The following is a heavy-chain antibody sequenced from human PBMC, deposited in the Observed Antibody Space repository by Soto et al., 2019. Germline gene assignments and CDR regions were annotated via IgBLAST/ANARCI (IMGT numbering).Heavy chain of an antibody. CDR2: IWYDGSNK. CDR3: ARDLNDSSGYHPPPLGY. Sequence: GGSLRLSCAASGFTFSSYGMHWVRQAPGKGLEWVAVIWYDGSNKYYADSVKGRFTISRDNSKNTLYLQMNSLRAEDTAVYYCARDLNDSSGYHPPPLGYWGQGTLVTVSS. CDR1: GFTFSSYG. V-gene: IGHV3-33*01. J-gene: IGHJ4*02. D-gene: IGHD3-22*01.